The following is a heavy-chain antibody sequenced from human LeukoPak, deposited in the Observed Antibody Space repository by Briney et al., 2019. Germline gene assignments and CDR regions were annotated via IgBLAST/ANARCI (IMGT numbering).Heavy chain of an antibody. CDR3: ASGPSLRCDY. V-gene: IGHV3-30-3*01. J-gene: IGHJ4*02. D-gene: IGHD3/OR15-3a*01. Sequence: PGGSLRLSCAASGFTFSSYAMHWVRQAPGKGLEWVAVISYNGSNKYYADSVKGRFTISRDNSKNTLYLQMNSLRSDDTAVYYCASGPSLRCDYWGQGTLVTVSS. CDR2: ISYNGSNK. CDR1: GFTFSSYA.